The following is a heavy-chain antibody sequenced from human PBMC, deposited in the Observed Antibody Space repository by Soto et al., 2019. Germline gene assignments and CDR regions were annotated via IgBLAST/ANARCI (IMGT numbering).Heavy chain of an antibody. CDR2: ISQSGTI. CDR1: GGSFSGYY. CDR3: ARGPVGGITKEGYFAH. Sequence: QVQLQQWGAGLLKPSETLSLTCAVYGGSFSGYYWNWIRRPPGKGLEWIGEISQSGTINYNPSLKSRVTLSVDASKSQFSLRLTSVTAADTAVYYCARGPVGGITKEGYFAHWGQGSLLTVSS. V-gene: IGHV4-34*02. J-gene: IGHJ4*02. D-gene: IGHD3-9*01.